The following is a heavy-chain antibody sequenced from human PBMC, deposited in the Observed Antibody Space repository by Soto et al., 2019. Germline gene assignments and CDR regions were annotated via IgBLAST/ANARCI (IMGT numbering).Heavy chain of an antibody. CDR1: GFTFGDYA. CDR3: TRDSRGYSYGYYYYYGMDV. V-gene: IGHV3-49*03. D-gene: IGHD5-18*01. Sequence: PGGSLRLSCTASGFTFGDYAMSWFRQAPGKGLEWVGFIRSKAYGGTTEYAASVKGRFTISRGDSKSIAYLQMNSLKTEDTAVYYCTRDSRGYSYGYYYYYGMDVWGQGTTVTVSS. J-gene: IGHJ6*02. CDR2: IRSKAYGGTT.